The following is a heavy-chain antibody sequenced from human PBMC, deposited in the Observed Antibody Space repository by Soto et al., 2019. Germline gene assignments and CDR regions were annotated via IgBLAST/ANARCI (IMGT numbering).Heavy chain of an antibody. CDR1: GGSFSSFG. J-gene: IGHJ1*01. V-gene: IGHV1-69*13. CDR3: AREGSGYNL. D-gene: IGHD5-12*01. CDR2: IIPVFGRP. Sequence: SVKVSCKASGGSFSSFGIGWVRQAPGQGLEWMGGIIPVFGRPNYAQRFRGRLTITADESTNTVYLELIDLRSEDTAVYYCAREGSGYNLWGQGTQVTVSS.